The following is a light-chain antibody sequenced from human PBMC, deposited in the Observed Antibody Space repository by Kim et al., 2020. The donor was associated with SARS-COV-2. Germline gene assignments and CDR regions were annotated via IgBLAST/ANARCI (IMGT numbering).Light chain of an antibody. CDR3: QQYGSSQYT. J-gene: IGKJ2*01. Sequence: LSPGERATLSCRAGHSVSSSYLAWYQQKPGQAPRLLIYGASGRATGIPDRFSGSGSGTDFTLTISRLEPEDFAVYYCQQYGSSQYTFGQGTKL. CDR1: HSVSSSY. CDR2: GAS. V-gene: IGKV3-20*01.